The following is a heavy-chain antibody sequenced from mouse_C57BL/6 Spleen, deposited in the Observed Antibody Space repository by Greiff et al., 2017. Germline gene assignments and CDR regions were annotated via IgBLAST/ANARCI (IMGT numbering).Heavy chain of an antibody. Sequence: EVQLQQSGPELVKPGASVKISCKASGYTFTDYYMNWVKQSHGKSLEWIGDINPNNGGTSYNQKFKGKATLTVDKSSSTAYMELRSLTSEDSAVYYCARLVYYYGSSWAMDYWGQGTTVTVSS. V-gene: IGHV1-26*01. CDR1: GYTFTDYY. CDR2: INPNNGGT. D-gene: IGHD1-1*01. J-gene: IGHJ4*01. CDR3: ARLVYYYGSSWAMDY.